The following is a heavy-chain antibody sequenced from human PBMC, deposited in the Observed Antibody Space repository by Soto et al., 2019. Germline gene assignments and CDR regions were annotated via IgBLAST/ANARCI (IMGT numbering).Heavy chain of an antibody. Sequence: GSLRLSCAASGFTVSSNYMSWVRQAPGKGLEWVSVIYSGGSTYYADSVKGRFTISRDNSKNTLYLQMNSLRAEDTAVYYCARENYGDYYMDVWGKGTTVTVSS. V-gene: IGHV3-66*01. J-gene: IGHJ6*03. CDR1: GFTVSSNY. D-gene: IGHD4-17*01. CDR3: ARENYGDYYMDV. CDR2: IYSGGST.